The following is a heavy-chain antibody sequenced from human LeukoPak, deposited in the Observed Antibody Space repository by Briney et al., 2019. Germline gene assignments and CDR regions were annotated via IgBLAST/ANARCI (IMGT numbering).Heavy chain of an antibody. CDR1: GFTFSSYA. CDR3: ARDRYTGYFDWLSELYFDY. Sequence: PGGSLRLSCAASGFTFSSYAMHWVRQAPGKGLEYVSAISSNGGSTYYANSVKGRFTISRDNSKNTLYLQMGSLRAEDMAVYYCARDRYTGYFDWLSELYFDYWGQGTLVTVSS. V-gene: IGHV3-64*01. CDR2: ISSNGGST. D-gene: IGHD3-9*01. J-gene: IGHJ4*02.